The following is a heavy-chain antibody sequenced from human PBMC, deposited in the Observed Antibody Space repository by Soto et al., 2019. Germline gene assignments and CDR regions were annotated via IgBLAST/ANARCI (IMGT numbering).Heavy chain of an antibody. CDR3: TRHKSVSSGWYYFDN. V-gene: IGHV5-51*01. CDR1: DYKFTSYW. CDR2: IYPGNSET. Sequence: GESLKISCQGSDYKFTSYWIGWVRQLPGKGLEWMGFIYPGNSETRYSPSFEGQVTISADKSISTAYLQWSSLKASDTAMYYCTRHKSVSSGWYYFDNWGQGTMVTVSS. D-gene: IGHD6-19*01. J-gene: IGHJ4*02.